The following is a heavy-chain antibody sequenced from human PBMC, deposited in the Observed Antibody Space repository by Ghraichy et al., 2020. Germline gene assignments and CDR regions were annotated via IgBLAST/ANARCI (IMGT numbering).Heavy chain of an antibody. Sequence: SETLSLTYSVAGASISSHYWSWIRQPPGKGLEWIGYIHYSGTTKCNPSLLGRVTMSVDTSKNQFSLKLSSLTAADSAVYYCARDLGDYGGYIGWGQGTLVIVSS. J-gene: IGHJ4*02. CDR1: GASISSHY. CDR2: IHYSGTT. D-gene: IGHD4-23*01. CDR3: ARDLGDYGGYIG. V-gene: IGHV4-59*11.